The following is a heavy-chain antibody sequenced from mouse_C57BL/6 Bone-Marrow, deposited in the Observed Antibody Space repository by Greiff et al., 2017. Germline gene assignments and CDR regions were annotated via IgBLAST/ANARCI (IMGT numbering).Heavy chain of an antibody. J-gene: IGHJ3*01. CDR3: ARWSYGNYFSWFAY. CDR2: INPSSGYT. Sequence: VQLQQSGAELARPGASVKMSCKASGYTFTSYTMHWVKQRPGQGLEWIGYINPSSGYTKYNQKFKDKATLTADKSSSTAYMQLSSLTSEDSSVYYCARWSYGNYFSWFAYWGQGTLVTVSA. CDR1: GYTFTSYT. D-gene: IGHD2-1*01. V-gene: IGHV1-4*01.